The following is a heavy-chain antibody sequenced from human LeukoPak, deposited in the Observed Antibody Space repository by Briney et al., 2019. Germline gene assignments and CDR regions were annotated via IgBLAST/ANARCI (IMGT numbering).Heavy chain of an antibody. V-gene: IGHV3-30*18. CDR2: ISYDGSNK. J-gene: IGHJ4*02. Sequence: GGSLRLSCAASGFTFSSYGMHWVRQAPGKGLEWVAVISYDGSNKYYADSVKGRFTISRDNSKNTLYLQMNSLRAEDTAVYYCAKAAYSSGRAPFFDYWGQGTLVTVSS. D-gene: IGHD6-19*01. CDR3: AKAAYSSGRAPFFDY. CDR1: GFTFSSYG.